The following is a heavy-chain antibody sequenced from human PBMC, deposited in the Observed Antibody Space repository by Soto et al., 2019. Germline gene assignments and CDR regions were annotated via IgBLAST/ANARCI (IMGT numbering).Heavy chain of an antibody. J-gene: IGHJ3*02. CDR3: ARASDDSSLGADAFDI. CDR2: IIPIFGTA. V-gene: IGHV1-69*01. D-gene: IGHD3-22*01. CDR1: GGTFSSYA. Sequence: QVQLVQSGAAVKKPGSSVKVSCKASGGTFSSYAISWVRQAPGQGLEWMGGIIPIFGTANYAQKFLGRATITADESTSTAYMELSSLRSEDTAVYYCARASDDSSLGADAFDIWGQGTMVTVSS.